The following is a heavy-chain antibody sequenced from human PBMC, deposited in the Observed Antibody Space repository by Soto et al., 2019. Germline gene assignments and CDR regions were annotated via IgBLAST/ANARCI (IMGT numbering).Heavy chain of an antibody. CDR2: ISGSGSST. CDR1: GFTFTNYA. J-gene: IGHJ4*02. CDR3: ARDQGSIVLGISTY. V-gene: IGHV3-23*01. Sequence: EVQLLESGGGLVQPGGSLRLSCAASGFTFTNYAMNWVRQAPGKGLEWVSAISGSGSSTFYADSVKGRFTISRDDSMNTLFLQMNSLRPDDTALYYCARDQGSIVLGISTYWGQGTLVTVSS. D-gene: IGHD2-21*01.